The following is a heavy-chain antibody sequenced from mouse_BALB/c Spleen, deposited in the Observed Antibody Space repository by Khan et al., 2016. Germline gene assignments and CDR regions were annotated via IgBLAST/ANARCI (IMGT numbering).Heavy chain of an antibody. V-gene: IGHV14-3*02. D-gene: IGHD2-1*01. Sequence: VRLQQSGAELVKPGASVKLSCTASGFNIKDTYMHWVKQRPEQGLEWLGRIDPANGNTKYDPKFQGKATITADTSSNTAYLQLSSLTSEDTAVYYCARSNYGNYEAGYTMDYWGQGTSVTVSS. CDR1: GFNIKDTY. CDR3: ARSNYGNYEAGYTMDY. CDR2: IDPANGNT. J-gene: IGHJ4*01.